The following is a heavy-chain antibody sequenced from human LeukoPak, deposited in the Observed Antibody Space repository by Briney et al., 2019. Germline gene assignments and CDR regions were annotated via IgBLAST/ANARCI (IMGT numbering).Heavy chain of an antibody. V-gene: IGHV1-2*02. CDR2: INPNSGGT. D-gene: IGHD3-3*01. J-gene: IGHJ5*02. CDR1: GYTFTGYY. Sequence: ASVKVSCKASGYTFTGYYMHWVRQAPGQGLEWMGWINPNSGGTNYAQKFQGRVTMTRDTSISTAYMELSSLRSEDTAVYYCAGSGYYTRWFDPWGQGTLVTVSS. CDR3: AGSGYYTRWFDP.